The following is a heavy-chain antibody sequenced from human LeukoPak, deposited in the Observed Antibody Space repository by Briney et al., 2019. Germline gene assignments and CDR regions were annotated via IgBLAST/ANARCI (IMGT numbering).Heavy chain of an antibody. Sequence: QPGGSLRLSCAASGFTFSNYDMSCVRQAPGKGLEWVSSISDSGGSTYYADSVKGRFTISRDNPKNTLYLQMTNLRAADTAVYYCAKGLSRAEAADWFDPWDQGSLVTVSS. CDR1: GFTFSNYD. V-gene: IGHV3-23*01. D-gene: IGHD6-19*01. J-gene: IGHJ5*02. CDR3: AKGLSRAEAADWFDP. CDR2: ISDSGGST.